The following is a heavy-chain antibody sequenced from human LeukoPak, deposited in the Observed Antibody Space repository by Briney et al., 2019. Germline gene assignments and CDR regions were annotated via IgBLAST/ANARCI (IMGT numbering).Heavy chain of an antibody. CDR1: GYTFTSYD. J-gene: IGHJ6*03. D-gene: IGHD1-7*01. Sequence: GASVKVSCKASGYTFTSYDINWVRQATGQGLEWMGWMNPNSGNTGYAQKFQGRVTMTRNTSISTAYMELSSLRSEDTAVYYCARGLTGTTFIYYFYYRDVWGKGTTVTVSS. V-gene: IGHV1-8*01. CDR2: MNPNSGNT. CDR3: ARGLTGTTFIYYFYYRDV.